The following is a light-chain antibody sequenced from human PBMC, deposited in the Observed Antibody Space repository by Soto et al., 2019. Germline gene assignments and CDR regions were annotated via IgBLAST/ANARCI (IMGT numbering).Light chain of an antibody. CDR1: SSDIGAYDH. J-gene: IGLJ2*01. CDR3: SSHVSGSTLI. V-gene: IGLV2-14*03. Sequence: QSALTQPASVSGTPGQSSTISCTGTSSDIGAYDHVSWYQQHPGEVPQLIIYDVTVRPSGVSSRFSGSKSGYTASLTISVHQAEDEAEYYCSSHVSGSTLIFGGGTKLTVL. CDR2: DVT.